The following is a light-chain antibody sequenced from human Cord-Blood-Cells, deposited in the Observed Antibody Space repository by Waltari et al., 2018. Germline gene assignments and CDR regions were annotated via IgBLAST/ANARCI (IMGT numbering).Light chain of an antibody. CDR3: QQSYSTPLT. V-gene: IGKV1-39*01. J-gene: IGKJ4*01. CDR1: QRISSY. CDR2: AAS. Sequence: DIQMTQSPSSLSASVGDRVTITCQARQRISSYLNWYQQKPGKAPKLLIYAASSLQSGVPSRFSGSGSGTDFTLTSSSLQPEDFATYYCQQSYSTPLTFGGGTKVEIK.